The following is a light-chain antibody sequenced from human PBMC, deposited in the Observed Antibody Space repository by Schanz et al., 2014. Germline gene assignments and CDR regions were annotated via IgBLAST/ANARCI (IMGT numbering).Light chain of an antibody. CDR1: SSDVGSYNL. CDR3: CSYTTSNTQV. CDR2: EGS. V-gene: IGLV2-14*02. J-gene: IGLJ3*02. Sequence: QSALTQPASVSGSPGQSITISCTGTSSDVGSYNLVSWYQQRPGKAPKLMIYEGSKRPSGVSNRFSGSKSGNTASLTISGLQAEDEADYYCCSYTTSNTQVFGGGTKLTVL.